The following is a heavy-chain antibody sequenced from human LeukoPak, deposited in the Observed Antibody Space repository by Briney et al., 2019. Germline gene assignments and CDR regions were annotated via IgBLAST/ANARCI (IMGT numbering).Heavy chain of an antibody. CDR1: GLTFSRQG. D-gene: IGHD6-13*01. CDR3: ARGQPPSYYDMDV. V-gene: IGHV3-33*08. Sequence: GGSLRLSCAASGLTFSRQGMHWVRQAPGKGLEWVAVIWSDGSSKHYADSVKGRFTISRDNSKNTLYLQMNSLRAEDTALYYCARGQPPSYYDMDVWGQGTTVTVSS. J-gene: IGHJ6*02. CDR2: IWSDGSSK.